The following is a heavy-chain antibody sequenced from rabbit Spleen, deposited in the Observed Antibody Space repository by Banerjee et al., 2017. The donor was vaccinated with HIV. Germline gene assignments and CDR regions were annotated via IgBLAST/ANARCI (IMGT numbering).Heavy chain of an antibody. Sequence: QQQLVESGGGLVKPGASLTLICTASGFSFSSGYDISWVRQAPGKGLEWIGFIYTGNGKNYYASWAKGRFTISKTSSTTVTLQMTSLTAADTATYFCARDTSSSFSSYGMDLWGQGTLVTVS. J-gene: IGHJ6*01. CDR3: ARDTSSSFSSYGMDL. CDR1: GFSFSSGYD. D-gene: IGHD1-1*01. CDR2: IYTGNGKN. V-gene: IGHV1S45*01.